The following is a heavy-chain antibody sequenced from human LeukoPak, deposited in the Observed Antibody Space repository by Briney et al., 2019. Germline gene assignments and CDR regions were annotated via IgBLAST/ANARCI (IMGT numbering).Heavy chain of an antibody. J-gene: IGHJ6*02. CDR3: AKDGAAADFYYYYYGMDV. D-gene: IGHD6-13*01. CDR1: GFTFSSYG. Sequence: GGSLRLSCAASGFTFSSYGMHWVRQAPGKGLEWVAVISYDGSNKYYADSVKGRLTISRDNSKNTLYLQMNSLRAEDTAVYYCAKDGAAADFYYYYYGMDVWGQGTTVTVSS. CDR2: ISYDGSNK. V-gene: IGHV3-30*18.